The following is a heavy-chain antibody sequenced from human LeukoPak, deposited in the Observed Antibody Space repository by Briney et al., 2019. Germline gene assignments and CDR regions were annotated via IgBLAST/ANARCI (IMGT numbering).Heavy chain of an antibody. J-gene: IGHJ5*02. V-gene: IGHV3-66*01. CDR2: IYSGGST. Sequence: GGSLRLSCAASGFTVSSNYMSWVRQAPGKGLEWVSVIYSGGSTYYADCVKGRFTISRDNSKNTPYLQMNSLRAEDTAVYYCARDLGLWFGGFDPWGQGTLVTVSS. D-gene: IGHD3-10*01. CDR1: GFTVSSNY. CDR3: ARDLGLWFGGFDP.